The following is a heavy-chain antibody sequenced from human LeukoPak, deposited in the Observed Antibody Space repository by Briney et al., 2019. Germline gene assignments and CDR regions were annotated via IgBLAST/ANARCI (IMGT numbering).Heavy chain of an antibody. J-gene: IGHJ4*02. CDR1: GGSFSGYY. Sequence: SETLSLTCAVYGGSFSGYYWSWIRQPPGKGLEWIGEINHSGSTNYNPSFKSRVTISVDTSKNQFSLKLSSVTAADTAVYYCASMTTVTYAFKDWGQGTLVTVSS. CDR3: ASMTTVTYAFKD. V-gene: IGHV4-34*01. D-gene: IGHD4-17*01. CDR2: INHSGST.